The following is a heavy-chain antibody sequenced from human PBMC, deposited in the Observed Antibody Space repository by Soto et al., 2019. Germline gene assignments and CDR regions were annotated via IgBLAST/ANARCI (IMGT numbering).Heavy chain of an antibody. CDR2: ISYDGSNK. Sequence: PGGSLRLSCAASGFTFRSYAMHWVRQAPGKGLEWVAVISYDGSNKYYADSVKGRFTISRDNSKNTLYLQMNSLRAEDTAVYYCARVRDYYVLYYGMDVWGQGTTVTVSS. D-gene: IGHD3-10*02. CDR3: ARVRDYYVLYYGMDV. V-gene: IGHV3-30-3*01. CDR1: GFTFRSYA. J-gene: IGHJ6*02.